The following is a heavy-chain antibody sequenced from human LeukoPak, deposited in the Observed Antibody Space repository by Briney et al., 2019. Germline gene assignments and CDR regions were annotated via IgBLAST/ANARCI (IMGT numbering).Heavy chain of an antibody. CDR3: ARAPDYDFWSGYYPYYYYYMDV. CDR1: GFTFSSYS. CDR2: ISSISSYI. Sequence: GGSLRLSCAASGFTFSSYSMNWVRQPPGKGLEWVSSISSISSYIYYADSVKGRFTISRDNAKNSPYLQMNSLRAEDTAVYYCARAPDYDFWSGYYPYYYYYMDVWGKGTTVTVSS. V-gene: IGHV3-21*01. J-gene: IGHJ6*03. D-gene: IGHD3-3*01.